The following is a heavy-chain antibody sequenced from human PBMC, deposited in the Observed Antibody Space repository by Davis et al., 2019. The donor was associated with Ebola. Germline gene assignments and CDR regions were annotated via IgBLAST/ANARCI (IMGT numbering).Heavy chain of an antibody. CDR2: INPYIGNT. V-gene: IGHV1-18*04. D-gene: IGHD3-22*01. J-gene: IGHJ4*02. CDR3: ARVGLYESSGSFSPNPVES. CDR1: GYTFSSYG. Sequence: ASVKVSCKASGYTFSSYGISWVRQAPGQGLEWMGWINPYIGNTNYAQRLQGRVTMTTVTSTGTVYMELTSLRSEDTAVYFCARVGLYESSGSFSPNPVESWGQGTQVTVSS.